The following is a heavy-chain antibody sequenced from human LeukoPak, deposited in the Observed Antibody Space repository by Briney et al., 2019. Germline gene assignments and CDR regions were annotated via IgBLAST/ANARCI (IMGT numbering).Heavy chain of an antibody. V-gene: IGHV4-39*01. CDR3: ATYSSSWWEYYFDY. D-gene: IGHD6-13*01. J-gene: IGHJ4*02. Sequence: SETLSLTCTVSGGSISSSSYYWGWIRQPPGKGLEWIGSIYYRGSTYYNPSLKSRVTISVDTSKNQFSLKLSSVTAADTAVYYCATYSSSWWEYYFDYWGQGTPVTVSS. CDR2: IYYRGST. CDR1: GGSISSSSYY.